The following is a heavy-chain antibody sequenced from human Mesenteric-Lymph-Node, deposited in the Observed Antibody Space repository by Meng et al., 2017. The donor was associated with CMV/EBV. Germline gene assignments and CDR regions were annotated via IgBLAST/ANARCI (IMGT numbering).Heavy chain of an antibody. J-gene: IGHJ5*02. Sequence: GGYYWSWIRQHPGKGLEWIGYIYYSGSTYYNPSLKSRVTISVDTSKNQFSLKLSSVTAADTAVYYCARGQLSRYCSSTSCSNGFDPWGQGTLVTVSS. CDR1: GGYY. CDR2: IYYSGST. D-gene: IGHD2-2*01. CDR3: ARGQLSRYCSSTSCSNGFDP. V-gene: IGHV4-31*02.